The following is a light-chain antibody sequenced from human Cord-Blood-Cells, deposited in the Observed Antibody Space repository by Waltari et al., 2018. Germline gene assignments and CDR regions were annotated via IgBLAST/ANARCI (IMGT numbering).Light chain of an antibody. CDR1: SSDVGSYTL. Sequence: QSALPQPDSVSGSPGQSITISCTGTSSDVGSYTLVSWYQQHPGKAPKLMTYEGSKRPSGVSNRFSGSKSGNTASLTISGLQAEDEADYYCCSYAGSSTFLVVFGGGTKLTGL. CDR2: EGS. CDR3: CSYAGSSTFLVV. J-gene: IGLJ2*01. V-gene: IGLV2-23*03.